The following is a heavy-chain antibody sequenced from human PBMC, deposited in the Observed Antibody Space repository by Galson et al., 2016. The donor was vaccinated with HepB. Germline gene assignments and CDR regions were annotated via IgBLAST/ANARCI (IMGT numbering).Heavy chain of an antibody. CDR2: ISHEGRKK. J-gene: IGHJ1*01. CDR1: GFSFSRYA. V-gene: IGHV3-30*18. D-gene: IGHD3-9*01. CDR3: AKEGGSRYFDWLLKNGYFQH. Sequence: SLRLSCAASGFSFSRYAMHWVRQAPGKGLEWVAVISHEGRKKYYADSVKGRFPISRDNSKNSLDLQMSTLRADDKAVYFCAKEGGSRYFDWLLKNGYFQHWGQGTLVTVSS.